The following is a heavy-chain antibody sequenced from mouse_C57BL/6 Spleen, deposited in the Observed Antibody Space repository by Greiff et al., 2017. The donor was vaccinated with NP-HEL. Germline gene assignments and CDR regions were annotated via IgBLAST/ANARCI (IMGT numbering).Heavy chain of an antibody. J-gene: IGHJ4*01. CDR1: GYTFTSYW. CDR3: ASRVAHYYAMDY. CDR2: IHPNSGST. V-gene: IGHV1-64*01. D-gene: IGHD1-1*01. Sequence: VQLQQSGAELVKPGASVKLSCKASGYTFTSYWMHWVKQRPGQGLEWIGMIHPNSGSTNYNEKFKSKATLTVDKSSSTAYMQLSSLTSEDSAVYSCASRVAHYYAMDYWGQGTSVTVSS.